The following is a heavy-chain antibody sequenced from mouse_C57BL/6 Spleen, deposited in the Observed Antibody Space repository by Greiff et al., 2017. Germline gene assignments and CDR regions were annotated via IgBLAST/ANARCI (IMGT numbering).Heavy chain of an antibody. D-gene: IGHD3-1*01. Sequence: VQLQQSGADLVRPGGSVKLSCTASGFNINGDDMDWVHQSPDKGLEWIGWIGRENGDTEYASKFQGKATITADTSSNTVYLQLSSLTSEVTAVCYCTTGAGARAYGGQGTMVTVSA. CDR1: GFNINGDD. CDR3: TTGAGARAY. J-gene: IGHJ3*01. CDR2: IGRENGDT. V-gene: IGHV14-4*01.